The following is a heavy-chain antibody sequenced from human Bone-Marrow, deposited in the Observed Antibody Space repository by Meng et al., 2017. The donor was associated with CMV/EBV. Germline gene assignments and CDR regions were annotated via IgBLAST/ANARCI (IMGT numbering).Heavy chain of an antibody. V-gene: IGHV3-30*02. J-gene: IGHJ4*02. CDR3: TRDSIDGDY. Sequence: GESLKISCAASGFTFSSYGMHWVRQAPGKGLEWVAFIRYDGSNKYYADSVKGRFTISRDNAKNSLYLQMNSLRAEDTAVYYCTRDSIDGDYWGQGTLVTVSS. D-gene: IGHD2-15*01. CDR2: IRYDGSNK. CDR1: GFTFSSYG.